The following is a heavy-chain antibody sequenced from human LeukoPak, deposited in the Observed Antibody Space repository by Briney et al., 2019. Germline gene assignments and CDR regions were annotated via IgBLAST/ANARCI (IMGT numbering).Heavy chain of an antibody. CDR1: GFTFDDYA. CDR2: ISWNSGSI. CDR3: AKEGGGNSMYYFDY. Sequence: GGSLRLSCAASGFTFDDYAMHWVRQAPGKGLEWVSGISWNSGSIGYADSVKGRFTISRDNAKNSLYLQMNSLRAEDTALYYCAKEGGGNSMYYFDYWGQGTLVTVSS. V-gene: IGHV3-9*01. J-gene: IGHJ4*02. D-gene: IGHD4-23*01.